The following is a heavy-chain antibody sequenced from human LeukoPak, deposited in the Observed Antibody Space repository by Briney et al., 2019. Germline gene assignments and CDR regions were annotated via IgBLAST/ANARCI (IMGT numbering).Heavy chain of an antibody. J-gene: IGHJ4*02. Sequence: GSLRLSCAASGFTFSSYAMSWVRQAPGKGLEWVSAISGSGGSTYYADSGKGRFTISRDNPKNTLYLQMNSLRAEDTAVYYCAKSDKVATKAPFDYWGQGTLVTVSS. D-gene: IGHD5-12*01. V-gene: IGHV3-23*01. CDR2: ISGSGGST. CDR3: AKSDKVATKAPFDY. CDR1: GFTFSSYA.